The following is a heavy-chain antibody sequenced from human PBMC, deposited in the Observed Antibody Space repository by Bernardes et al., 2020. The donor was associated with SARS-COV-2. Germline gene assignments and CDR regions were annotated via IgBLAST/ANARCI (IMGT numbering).Heavy chain of an antibody. CDR2: ISYEGSVK. D-gene: IGHD3-9*01. CDR1: GFSFNNYA. J-gene: IGHJ5*02. V-gene: IGHV3-30*18. CDR3: AKDRSIFWLGVGKNPFHP. Sequence: GGSLRLSCATSGFSFNNYAMHWVRQAPGKGPEWVAVISYEGSVKYYADSVKGRFTISRDSSKNTLFLEMNSLRADDTAVYYCAKDRSIFWLGVGKNPFHPWGQGTLVTVSS.